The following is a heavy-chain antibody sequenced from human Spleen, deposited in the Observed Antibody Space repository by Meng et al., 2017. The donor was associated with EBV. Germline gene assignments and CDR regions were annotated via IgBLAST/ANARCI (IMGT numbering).Heavy chain of an antibody. CDR2: ISASAYGGGT. CDR3: ARTDALDS. CDR1: GYTFPKYG. J-gene: IGHJ4*02. V-gene: IGHV1-18*01. Sequence: QVQLVHSRTEVKKPGASVKVSCEASGYTFPKYGIIWVRQAPGQGLEWMGSISASAYGGGTKYAQKFQGRVTMTADTSTATAYMELRSLTYDDTAVYYCARTDALDSWGQGTLVTVSS.